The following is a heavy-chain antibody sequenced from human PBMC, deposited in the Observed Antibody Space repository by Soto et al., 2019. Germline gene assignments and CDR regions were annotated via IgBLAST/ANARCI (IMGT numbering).Heavy chain of an antibody. CDR3: ARDRYCSGGSCSSSFDY. CDR2: IWYDGSNK. Sequence: VQLVESGGGVVQPGRSLRLSCAASGFTFSSYGMHWVRQAPGKGLEWVAVIWYDGSNKYYADSVKGRFTISRDNSKNTLYLQMNSLRAEDTAVYYCARDRYCSGGSCSSSFDYWGQGTLVTVSS. J-gene: IGHJ4*02. V-gene: IGHV3-33*01. D-gene: IGHD2-15*01. CDR1: GFTFSSYG.